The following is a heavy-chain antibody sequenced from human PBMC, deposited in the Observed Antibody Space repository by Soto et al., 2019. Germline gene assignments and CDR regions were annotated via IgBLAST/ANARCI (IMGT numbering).Heavy chain of an antibody. CDR1: GFTFKDYY. Sequence: PGGSLRLSGAASGFTFKDYYMTWMRQTPEKGLEGSSTITSSGVNAYYAASSKGRVTISRDNAHNSLYLHMRGRRAEDTALYYLAGDMYPNYVNYFDIWGQGTLVTVS. D-gene: IGHD1-7*01. CDR3: AGDMYPNYVNYFDI. CDR2: ITSSGVNA. V-gene: IGHV3-11*01. J-gene: IGHJ4*02.